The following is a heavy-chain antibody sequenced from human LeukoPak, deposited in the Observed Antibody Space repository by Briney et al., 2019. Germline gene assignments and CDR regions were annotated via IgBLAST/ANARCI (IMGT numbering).Heavy chain of an antibody. CDR1: GFTFGDYA. D-gene: IGHD2-2*01. J-gene: IGHJ2*01. Sequence: GGSLRLSCAASGFTFGDYAMHWVRQAPGKGLEWVSGISWNSRSIVYTDSVKGRFTISRDNAKNSLYLQMNSLRAEDTAVYYCAREGGDVVVVPAARATFDLWGRGTLVTVSS. V-gene: IGHV3-9*01. CDR3: AREGGDVVVVPAARATFDL. CDR2: ISWNSRSI.